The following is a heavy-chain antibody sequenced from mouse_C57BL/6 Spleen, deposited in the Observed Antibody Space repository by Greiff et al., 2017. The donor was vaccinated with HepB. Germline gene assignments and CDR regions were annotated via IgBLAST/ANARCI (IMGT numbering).Heavy chain of an antibody. Sequence: VQLQQPGAELVRPGSSVKLSCKASGYTFTSYWMDWVKQRPGQGLEWIGNIYPSDSETHYNQKFKDKATLTVDKSSSTAYMQLSSLTSEDSAVYYCARGHYGNYFYYFDYWGQGTTLTVSS. CDR2: IYPSDSET. D-gene: IGHD2-1*01. J-gene: IGHJ2*01. CDR1: GYTFTSYW. CDR3: ARGHYGNYFYYFDY. V-gene: IGHV1-61*01.